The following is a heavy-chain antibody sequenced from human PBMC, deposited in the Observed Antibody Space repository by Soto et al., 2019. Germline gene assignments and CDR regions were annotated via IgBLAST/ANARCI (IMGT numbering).Heavy chain of an antibody. CDR2: IIPIFGTA. D-gene: IGHD3-3*01. V-gene: IGHV1-69*01. CDR3: ARGPEDYDFWSGYYKYYFDY. CDR1: GGTFSSYA. J-gene: IGHJ4*02. Sequence: QVQLVQSGAEVKKPGSSVKVSCKASGGTFSSYAISWVRQAPGQGVEWMGGIIPIFGTANYAQKFQGRVTITADESTSTAYMELSSLRSEDTAVYYCARGPEDYDFWSGYYKYYFDYWGQGTLVTVSS.